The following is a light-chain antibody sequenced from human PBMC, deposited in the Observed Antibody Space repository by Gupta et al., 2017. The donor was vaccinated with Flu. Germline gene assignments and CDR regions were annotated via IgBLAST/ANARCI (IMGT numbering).Light chain of an antibody. CDR1: QSVSSSY. Sequence: LMQSPRTLSLSPGARATISCRASQSVSSSYLAWYQQKPGQAPRLLIYGASSRATGIPDRFSGSGSGTDFTLTISRLDPEDFAVYYCQQYGSSPLTFGGGTKVEIK. V-gene: IGKV3-20*01. CDR3: QQYGSSPLT. CDR2: GAS. J-gene: IGKJ4*01.